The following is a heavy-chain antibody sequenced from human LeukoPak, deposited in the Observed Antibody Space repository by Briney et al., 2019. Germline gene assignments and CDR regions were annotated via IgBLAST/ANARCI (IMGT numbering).Heavy chain of an antibody. CDR1: GFTFSSYW. V-gene: IGHV3-74*01. D-gene: IGHD3-22*01. J-gene: IGHJ4*02. Sequence: GGSLRLSCAASGFTFSSYWMHWVRQAPGKGLVWVSRINTDGSSTSYADSVKGRFTISRANAKNTLYLQMNSLRAEDTAVYYCARDAYISGYSSDYWGQGTLVTVSS. CDR2: INTDGSST. CDR3: ARDAYISGYSSDY.